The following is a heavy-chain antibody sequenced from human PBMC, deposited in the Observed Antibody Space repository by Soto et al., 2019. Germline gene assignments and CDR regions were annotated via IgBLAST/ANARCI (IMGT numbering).Heavy chain of an antibody. D-gene: IGHD2-15*01. Sequence: GCVSGMSSHYDSWPWIRQPPGEGLEWIGYIYYTGRTSSTPSLESLVTISIDTSKNQFSLKLSSVSAADTAVYYCAREGSSSPEYFDFWGPGTLVTVS. V-gene: IGHV4-30-4*01. CDR1: VSGMSSHYDS. CDR2: IYYTGRT. CDR3: AREGSSSPEYFDF. J-gene: IGHJ4*02.